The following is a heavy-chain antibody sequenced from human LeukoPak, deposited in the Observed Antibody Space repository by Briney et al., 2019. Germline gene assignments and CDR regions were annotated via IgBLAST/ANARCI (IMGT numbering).Heavy chain of an antibody. D-gene: IGHD4-17*01. Sequence: PGGSLRLSCAASGFTFSSYAMHWVRQAPGKGLEWVAVISYDGSNKYYADSVKGRFTISRDNSKNTLYLQMNSLRAEDTAVYYCARESGDYGDLYWGQGTLVTVSS. CDR1: GFTFSSYA. CDR3: ARESGDYGDLY. V-gene: IGHV3-30*04. CDR2: ISYDGSNK. J-gene: IGHJ4*02.